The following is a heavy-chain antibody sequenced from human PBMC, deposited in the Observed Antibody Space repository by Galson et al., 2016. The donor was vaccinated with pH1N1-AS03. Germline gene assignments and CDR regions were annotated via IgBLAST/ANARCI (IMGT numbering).Heavy chain of an antibody. CDR1: GGAFRSFA. CDR3: ARFDGNFDVWRGRFYYGMDV. V-gene: IGHV1-69*13. Sequence: SVKVSCKASGGAFRSFAINWMRQAPGQGLEWMGGIIPSLSTPVYAQQFQGRVSITADDSTYTVFMEVNRLTSEDTAVYYCARFDGNFDVWRGRFYYGMDVWGQGTTVKVSS. D-gene: IGHD3-3*01. CDR2: IIPSLSTP. J-gene: IGHJ6*02.